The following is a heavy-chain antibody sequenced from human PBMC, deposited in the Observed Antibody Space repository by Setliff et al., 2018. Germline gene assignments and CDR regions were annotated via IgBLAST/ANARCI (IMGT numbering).Heavy chain of an antibody. Sequence: ASVKVSCKASGYTFTSYAMHWVRQAPGQRLEWMGWINAGNGNTKYSQKFQGRVTITRDTSASTAYMELSSLRSEDTAAYYCARDLFFRKIAVAGTFDYWGQGTLVTVSS. D-gene: IGHD6-19*01. J-gene: IGHJ4*02. CDR1: GYTFTSYA. V-gene: IGHV1-3*01. CDR3: ARDLFFRKIAVAGTFDY. CDR2: INAGNGNT.